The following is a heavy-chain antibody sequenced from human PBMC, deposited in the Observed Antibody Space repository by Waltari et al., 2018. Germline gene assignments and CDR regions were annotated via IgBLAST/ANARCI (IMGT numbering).Heavy chain of an antibody. CDR3: AREHLWAVDY. D-gene: IGHD1-26*01. CDR2: ISESGKYTI. J-gene: IGHJ4*02. CDR1: GFPFRSYG. Sequence: EVQLVESGGGLVHPGGSLRLSCAASGFPFRSYGMNWVRKAPGKGPGLVSYISESGKYTISYADSVRGRFTISRDNAKNSLYLQMNSLRAEDTAVYYCAREHLWAVDYWGLGTLVTVSS. V-gene: IGHV3-48*01.